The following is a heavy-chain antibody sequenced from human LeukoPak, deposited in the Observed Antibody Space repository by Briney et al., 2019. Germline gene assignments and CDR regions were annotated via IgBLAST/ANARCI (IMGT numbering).Heavy chain of an antibody. CDR3: ARGITIFGVIRPFYYYMDV. V-gene: IGHV1-2*02. CDR2: INPNSGGT. Sequence: GASVKVSCKASGYTFTDYYIHWMRQAPGQGLEWMGWINPNSGGTNYARKFQGRVTVTRDTSVTTAYMELSRLRSDDTAVYYCARGITIFGVIRPFYYYMDVWGKGTTVTVSS. D-gene: IGHD3-3*01. CDR1: GYTFTDYY. J-gene: IGHJ6*03.